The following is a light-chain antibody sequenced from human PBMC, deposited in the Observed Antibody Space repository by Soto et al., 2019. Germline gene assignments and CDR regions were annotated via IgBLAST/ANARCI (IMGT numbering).Light chain of an antibody. Sequence: ENVLTQSPGTLSLSPGERATLSCRASQSVTNSFFAWYQQKPGKAPRLLIYGISSRATGIPDRFSGSGSGTEFTLTISRLEPEDFVVYYCQQYSTLPHTFGQGTKLEVK. CDR2: GIS. CDR1: QSVTNSF. CDR3: QQYSTLPHT. V-gene: IGKV3-20*01. J-gene: IGKJ2*01.